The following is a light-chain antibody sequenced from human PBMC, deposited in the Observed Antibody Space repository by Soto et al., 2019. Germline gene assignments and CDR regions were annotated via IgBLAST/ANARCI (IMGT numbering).Light chain of an antibody. CDR2: SGL. J-gene: IGLJ1*01. V-gene: IGLV1-44*01. CDR1: TSNIGTNA. CDR3: VAWDDRLDGPV. Sequence: QSVLTQPPSASGTPGQRVTISCSGGTSNIGTNAVNWYQHLPGTAPSVLIYSGLQRPPGVPDRFSGSKSGTSASLAISGLQYEDEADYFCVAWDDRLDGPVFGGGTKVTV.